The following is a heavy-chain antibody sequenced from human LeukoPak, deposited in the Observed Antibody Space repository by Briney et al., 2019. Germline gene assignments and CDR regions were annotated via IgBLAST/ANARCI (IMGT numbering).Heavy chain of an antibody. V-gene: IGHV4-59*01. CDR3: ARASNAQGDGYNPFDY. CDR2: IYYRGST. D-gene: IGHD5-24*01. J-gene: IGHJ4*02. Sequence: SETLSLTCNVSGGSISSYYWSWIRQPPGKGLEWIGYIYYRGSTNYNPSLKSRVTISVDRSKNQFSLKLSSLTAADTAVYYCARASNAQGDGYNPFDYWGQGTLVTVSS. CDR1: GGSISSYY.